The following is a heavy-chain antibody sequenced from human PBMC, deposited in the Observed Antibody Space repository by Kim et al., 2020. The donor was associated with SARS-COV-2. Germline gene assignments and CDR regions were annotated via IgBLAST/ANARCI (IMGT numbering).Heavy chain of an antibody. V-gene: IGHV1-46*01. CDR2: INPSGGST. J-gene: IGHJ6*02. CDR3: ARENPPYYYYYGMDV. CDR1: GYTFTSYY. Sequence: ASVKVSCKASGYTFTSYYMHWVRQAPGQRLEWMGIINPSGGSTSYAQKFQGRVTMTRDTSTSTVYMELSSLRSEDTAVYYCARENPPYYYYYGMDVWGQGTTVTVSS.